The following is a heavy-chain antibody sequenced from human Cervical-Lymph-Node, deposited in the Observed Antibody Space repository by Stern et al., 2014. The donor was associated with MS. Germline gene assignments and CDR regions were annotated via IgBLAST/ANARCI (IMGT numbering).Heavy chain of an antibody. CDR2: IFPGGSDI. CDR1: GYTFTSYW. J-gene: IGHJ4*02. CDR3: ARQRYFDY. V-gene: IGHV5-51*01. Sequence: QLVQSGPEVKRPGESLKISCQASGYTFTSYWIGWVRQMPGKSLEWIAIIFPGGSDIRYSPSFQGQVTISADKSSSTAYLQWNNLKASDTAIYYCARQRYFDYWGQGTLVTVSS.